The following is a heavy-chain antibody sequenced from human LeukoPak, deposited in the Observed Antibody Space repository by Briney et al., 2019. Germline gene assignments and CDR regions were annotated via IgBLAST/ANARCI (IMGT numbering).Heavy chain of an antibody. CDR1: GYSFSNYA. D-gene: IGHD1-26*01. V-gene: IGHV1-3*01. J-gene: IGHJ3*02. Sequence: ASVKVSCKASGYSFSNYAIHWVRPAPGQRLEWMGWINAVNGNTKYSQKFQGRVTITRDTSASTAYMELSSLISEDTAIYYCARTGIVKPSTNVFDNWGQGTMVTVSS. CDR2: INAVNGNT. CDR3: ARTGIVKPSTNVFDN.